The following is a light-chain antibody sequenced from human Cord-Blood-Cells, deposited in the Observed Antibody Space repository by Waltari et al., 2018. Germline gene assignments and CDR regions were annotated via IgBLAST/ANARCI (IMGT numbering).Light chain of an antibody. CDR2: AES. CDR1: QGIRNA. Sequence: IQMTQSPSSLSASLGDRVTITCRASQGIRNALCWYQQKTGKAPHILLYAESSLQSGGLSRCSGSGSGTDFSLTISSLQPKDFATYYCLQDYNNPYTFGQGTKLEIK. CDR3: LQDYNNPYT. J-gene: IGKJ2*01. V-gene: IGKV1-6*01.